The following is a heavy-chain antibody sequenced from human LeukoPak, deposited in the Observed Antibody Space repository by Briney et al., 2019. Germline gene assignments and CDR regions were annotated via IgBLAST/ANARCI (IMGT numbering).Heavy chain of an antibody. J-gene: IGHJ4*02. V-gene: IGHV3-30*02. Sequence: GGSLRLSCAASGFTFSSYGMHWVRQAPGKGLEWVAFIRYDGSNKFHADSVKGRFTISRDNSDTLYLQMKSLRAEDTAVYYCAKDLGRGDYGDYIFEYWGQGTLVTVSS. CDR3: AKDLGRGDYGDYIFEY. CDR2: IRYDGSNK. D-gene: IGHD4-17*01. CDR1: GFTFSSYG.